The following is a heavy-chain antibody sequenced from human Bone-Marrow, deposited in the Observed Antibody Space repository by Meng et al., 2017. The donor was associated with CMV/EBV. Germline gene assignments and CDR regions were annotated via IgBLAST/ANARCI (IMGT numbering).Heavy chain of an antibody. V-gene: IGHV4-39*07. CDR1: GGSISRSSYY. CDR2: IYYSGST. J-gene: IGHJ4*02. Sequence: SEPLSLTCTVSGGSISRSSYYWGGIRQPPGKGLEWIGSIYYSGSTYYNPSLKSRVTISVDTSKNQFSLKLSSVTAADTAVYYCARDRGDMTTVLFWGQGTLVTVSS. D-gene: IGHD4-17*01. CDR3: ARDRGDMTTVLF.